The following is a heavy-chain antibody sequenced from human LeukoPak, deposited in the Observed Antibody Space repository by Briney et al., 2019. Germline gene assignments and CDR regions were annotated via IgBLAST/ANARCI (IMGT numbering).Heavy chain of an antibody. D-gene: IGHD5-24*01. Sequence: PETLSLTCTVSGGSISSYYWSWIRQPPGKGLEWIGYIYYSGSTNYNPSLKSRVTISVDTSKNQFSLKLSSVTAADTAVYYCARDGYNDAFDIWGQGTMVTVSS. V-gene: IGHV4-59*01. J-gene: IGHJ3*02. CDR3: ARDGYNDAFDI. CDR1: GGSISSYY. CDR2: IYYSGST.